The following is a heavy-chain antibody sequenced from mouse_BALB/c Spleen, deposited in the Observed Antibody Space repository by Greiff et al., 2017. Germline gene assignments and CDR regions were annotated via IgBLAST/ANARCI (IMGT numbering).Heavy chain of an antibody. J-gene: IGHJ4*01. V-gene: IGHV3-2*02. Sequence: EVQLQESGPGLVKPSQSLSLTCTVTGYSITSDYAWNWIRQFPGNKLEWMGYISYSGSTSYNPSLKSRISITRDTSKNQFFLQLNSVTTEDTATYYCARGGYYGTSGGAMDYWGQGTSVTVSS. CDR2: ISYSGST. CDR3: ARGGYYGTSGGAMDY. CDR1: GYSITSDYA. D-gene: IGHD1-1*01.